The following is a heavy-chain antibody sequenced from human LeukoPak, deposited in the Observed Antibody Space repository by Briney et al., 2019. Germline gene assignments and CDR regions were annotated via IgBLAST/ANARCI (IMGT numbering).Heavy chain of an antibody. CDR1: GGSFSGYY. Sequence: PSETLSLTCAVYGGSFSGYYWSWIRQPPGKGLEWIGEINHSGSTNYNPSLKSRVTISVDTSKNQFSLKLSSVTAADTAVYYCARFDYDSSGYFKYYFDYWGQGTLVTVSS. CDR3: ARFDYDSSGYFKYYFDY. J-gene: IGHJ4*02. D-gene: IGHD3-22*01. V-gene: IGHV4-34*01. CDR2: INHSGST.